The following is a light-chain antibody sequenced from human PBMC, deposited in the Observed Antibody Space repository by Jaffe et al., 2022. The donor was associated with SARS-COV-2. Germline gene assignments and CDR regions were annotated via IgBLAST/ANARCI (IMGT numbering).Light chain of an antibody. CDR1: QSLLHSDGYNY. Sequence: DLVMTQSPLSLPVTPGEPASISCKSSQSLLHSDGYNYLHWYLQKPGQSPQLLIYLGSNRASGVPERFSGSGSGTDFTLKISRVEAEDVGVYYCIQTLQAPRTFGQGTRLEIK. V-gene: IGKV2-28*01. CDR3: IQTLQAPRT. CDR2: LGS. J-gene: IGKJ2*01.